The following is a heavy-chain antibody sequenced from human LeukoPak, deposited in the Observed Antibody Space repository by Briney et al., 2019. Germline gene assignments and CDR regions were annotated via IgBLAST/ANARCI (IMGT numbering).Heavy chain of an antibody. V-gene: IGHV3-30*04. J-gene: IGHJ4*02. Sequence: GRSLRLSCAASGFTFSSYAMHWVRQAPGKGLEWVAVISYDGSNKYYADSVKGRFTTSRDNSKNTLYLQMNSLRAEDTAVYYCARTGAGVATIRYAGYYFDYWGQGTLVTVSS. CDR3: ARTGAGVATIRYAGYYFDY. D-gene: IGHD5-12*01. CDR1: GFTFSSYA. CDR2: ISYDGSNK.